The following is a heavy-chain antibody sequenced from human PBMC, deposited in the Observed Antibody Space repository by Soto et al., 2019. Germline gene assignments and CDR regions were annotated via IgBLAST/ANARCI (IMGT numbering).Heavy chain of an antibody. D-gene: IGHD2-2*01. CDR1: GYSFTSYW. V-gene: IGHV5-51*01. J-gene: IGHJ5*02. CDR3: ARLLVPAGGKSNWFDP. CDR2: IYPGDSDT. Sequence: PGEAVKIYCESSGYSFTSYWVGWVSQMPGKGLEWMGIIYPGDSDTRYSPAFQGQVTISAEKSISTAYLQWSRLKASDTAMYYCARLLVPAGGKSNWFDPWGQGTLVKVSS.